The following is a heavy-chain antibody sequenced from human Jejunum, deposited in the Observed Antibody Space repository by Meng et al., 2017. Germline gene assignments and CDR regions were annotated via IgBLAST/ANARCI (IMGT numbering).Heavy chain of an antibody. V-gene: IGHV4-61*08. CDR3: ARDHWGSLDY. CDR2: AST. CDR1: GGSVSSSGYQ. Sequence: AQLQGSGPGLVRPSETLSLICAVSGGSVSSSGYQWGWIRQPPGKGLEWIGYASTNYNPSLKSRVTISVDTSKNQFSLKLTSVTAADTAVYYCARDHWGSLDYWGQGVLVTVSS. J-gene: IGHJ4*02. D-gene: IGHD7-27*01.